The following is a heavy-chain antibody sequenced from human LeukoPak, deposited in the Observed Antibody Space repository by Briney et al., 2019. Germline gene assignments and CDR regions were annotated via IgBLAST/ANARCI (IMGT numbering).Heavy chain of an antibody. J-gene: IGHJ4*02. CDR2: INHSGST. Sequence: SETPSLTCAVYGGSFSGYYWSWIRQPPGKGLEWIGEINHSGSTNYNPSLKSRVTISVDTSKNQFSLKLSSVTAADTAVYYCARGPPASDIVVVPAASSPFDYWGQGTLVTVSS. CDR3: ARGPPASDIVVVPAASSPFDY. D-gene: IGHD2-2*01. CDR1: GGSFSGYY. V-gene: IGHV4-34*01.